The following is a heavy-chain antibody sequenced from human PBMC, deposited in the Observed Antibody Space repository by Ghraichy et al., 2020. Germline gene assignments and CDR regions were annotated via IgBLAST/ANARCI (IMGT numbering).Heavy chain of an antibody. V-gene: IGHV4-34*01. D-gene: IGHD3-3*01. Sequence: ESLNISCAVYGGSFSGYYWSWIRQPPGKGLEWIGEINHSGSTNYNPSLKSRVTISVDTSKNQFSLKLSSVTAADTAVYYCARRGLRFLEWLLEFDPWGQGTLVTVSS. CDR3: ARRGLRFLEWLLEFDP. CDR1: GGSFSGYY. CDR2: INHSGST. J-gene: IGHJ5*02.